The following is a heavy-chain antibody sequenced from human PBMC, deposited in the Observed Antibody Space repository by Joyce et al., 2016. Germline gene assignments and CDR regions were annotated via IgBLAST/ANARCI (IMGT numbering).Heavy chain of an antibody. CDR1: GYTFTNYG. J-gene: IGHJ4*02. CDR3: ARGMGAARYFDY. Sequence: QVQLVQSGAEVKNPGASVKVSCKASGYTFTNYGITWVRQDPGQGLEWMGWISGYTGNTDYAQNLQGRVTLTRDTSTSTAYMELRSLRSDDTAVYYGARGMGAARYFDYWGQGTLVTVSS. D-gene: IGHD6-6*01. V-gene: IGHV1-18*01. CDR2: ISGYTGNT.